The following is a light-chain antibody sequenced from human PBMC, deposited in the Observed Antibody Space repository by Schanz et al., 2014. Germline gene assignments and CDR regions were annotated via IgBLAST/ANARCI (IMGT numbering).Light chain of an antibody. Sequence: DIQLTQSPSTLSASVGDRVTITCRASQSLSSWVAWYQQKPGKAPKLLIYLASSLESGVPSRFSGSGSGTEFSLTISSLQPDDFATYYCQQYNNFWGFGQGTKVEIK. CDR1: QSLSSW. CDR2: LAS. V-gene: IGKV1-5*03. CDR3: QQYNNFWG. J-gene: IGKJ1*01.